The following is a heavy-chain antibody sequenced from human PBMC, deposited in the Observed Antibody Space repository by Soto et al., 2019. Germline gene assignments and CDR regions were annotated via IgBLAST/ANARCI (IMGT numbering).Heavy chain of an antibody. D-gene: IGHD5-12*01. CDR2: IGTGALII. V-gene: IGHV3-11*01. CDR1: GFTFSDYY. Sequence: PGGSLRLSCTASGFTFSDYYLAWIRQAPGKGLEWLSYIGTGALIIYYADSVKGRFTISRDNYKNSLFLQINGLRAEDTAVYYCARHRRDGYNYNTFDVWGQGTMVTVSS. J-gene: IGHJ3*01. CDR3: ARHRRDGYNYNTFDV.